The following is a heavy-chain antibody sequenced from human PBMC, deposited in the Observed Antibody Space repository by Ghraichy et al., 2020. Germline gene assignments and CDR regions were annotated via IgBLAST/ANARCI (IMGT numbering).Heavy chain of an antibody. CDR1: GFTFSGYA. D-gene: IGHD6-19*01. CDR3: AKTGDSGWFYDY. J-gene: IGHJ4*02. Sequence: GRSLRLSCAASGFTFSGYAMSWVRQAPGKGLEWVSTITWNSASTRYADSVKGRSTISRDNYKNAVFLQVTSLREDDTAVYFCAKTGDSGWFYDYWGRGTLVTVSS. CDR2: ITWNSAST. V-gene: IGHV3-23*01.